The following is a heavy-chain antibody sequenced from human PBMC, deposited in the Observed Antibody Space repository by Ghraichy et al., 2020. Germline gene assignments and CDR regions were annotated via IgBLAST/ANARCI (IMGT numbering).Heavy chain of an antibody. V-gene: IGHV4-34*01. D-gene: IGHD5-18*01. CDR3: ATNFYDTAMGRTYYFDY. CDR1: GGSFSGYY. CDR2: INHSGST. J-gene: IGHJ4*02. Sequence: SETLSLTCAVYGGSFSGYYWSWIRQPPGKGLEWIGEINHSGSTNYNPSLKSRVTISVDTSKNQFSLKLSSVTAADTAVYYCATNFYDTAMGRTYYFDYWGQGTLVTVSS.